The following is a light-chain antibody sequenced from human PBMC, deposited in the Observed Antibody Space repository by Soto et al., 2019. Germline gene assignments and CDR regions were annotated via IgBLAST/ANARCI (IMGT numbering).Light chain of an antibody. CDR3: ETWDDSLSGPV. J-gene: IGLJ2*01. Sequence: QSVLTQPPSASGAPGQGVTISCSGTSSNIGSTTVNWYQQVPGTAPKLLIHSNSQRPSGVPDRFSGSRSGTSASLAISGLQSDDEADYYCETWDDSLSGPVFGGGTKLTVL. CDR2: SNS. V-gene: IGLV1-44*01. CDR1: SSNIGSTT.